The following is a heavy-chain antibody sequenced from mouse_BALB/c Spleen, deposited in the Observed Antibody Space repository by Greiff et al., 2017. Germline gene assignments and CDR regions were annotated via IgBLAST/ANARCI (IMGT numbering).Heavy chain of an antibody. CDR2: ILPGSGST. V-gene: IGHV1-9*01. J-gene: IGHJ2*01. Sequence: QVYVKQSGAELMKPGASVKISCKATGYTFSSYWIEWVKQRPGHGLEWIGEILPGSGSTNYNEKFKGKATFTADTSSNTAYMQLSSLTSEDSAVYYCARRNYGSRGDYWGQGTTLTVSS. D-gene: IGHD1-1*01. CDR1: GYTFSSYW. CDR3: ARRNYGSRGDY.